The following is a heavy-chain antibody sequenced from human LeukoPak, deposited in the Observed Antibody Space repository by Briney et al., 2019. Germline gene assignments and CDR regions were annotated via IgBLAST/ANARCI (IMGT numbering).Heavy chain of an antibody. CDR3: ARDDSSSWWGYFDY. CDR2: INWNGGST. V-gene: IGHV3-20*04. J-gene: IGHJ4*02. Sequence: GGSLRLSCAASGFTFDDYGMSWVRQAPGKGLEWVSGINWNGGSTGYADSVKGRFTISRDNAKNSLYLQMNSLRAEDTALHYCARDDSSSWWGYFDYWGQGTLVTVSS. D-gene: IGHD6-13*01. CDR1: GFTFDDYG.